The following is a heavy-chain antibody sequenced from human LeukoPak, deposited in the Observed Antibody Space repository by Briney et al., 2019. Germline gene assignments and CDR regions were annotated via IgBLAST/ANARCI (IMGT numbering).Heavy chain of an antibody. Sequence: AASVKVSCKASGYTFTSYDINWVRQATGQGREWMGEMNPNSGNTGYAQKFQGRVTMTRNTSISTAYMELSSLRSEDTAVYYCARNSDVDTAMVNDAFDIWGQGTMVTVSS. CDR3: ARNSDVDTAMVNDAFDI. D-gene: IGHD5-18*01. CDR1: GYTFTSYD. CDR2: MNPNSGNT. V-gene: IGHV1-8*01. J-gene: IGHJ3*02.